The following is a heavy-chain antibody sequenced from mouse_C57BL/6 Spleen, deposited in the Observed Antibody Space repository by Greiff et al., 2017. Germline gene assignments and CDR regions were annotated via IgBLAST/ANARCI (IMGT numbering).Heavy chain of an antibody. D-gene: IGHD2-13*01. Sequence: VQLQHPGAELVRPGTSVKLSCKASGYTFTSYWMHWVKQRPGQGLEWIGVIDPSDSYTNYNQKFKGKATLTVDTSSSTAYMQLSSLTSEDSAVYYCARYSDYPYYYAMDYWGQGTSVTVSS. V-gene: IGHV1-59*01. CDR2: IDPSDSYT. CDR1: GYTFTSYW. CDR3: ARYSDYPYYYAMDY. J-gene: IGHJ4*01.